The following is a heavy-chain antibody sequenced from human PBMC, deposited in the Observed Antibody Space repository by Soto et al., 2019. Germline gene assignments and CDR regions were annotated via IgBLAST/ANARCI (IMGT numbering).Heavy chain of an antibody. CDR1: GGSISSGGYY. CDR3: AASGYDFWSGLPQPWFDP. D-gene: IGHD3-3*01. CDR2: IYYSGST. V-gene: IGHV4-31*03. J-gene: IGHJ5*02. Sequence: TLSLTCTVSGGSISSGGYYWSWIRQHPGKGLEWIGYIYYSGSTYYNPSLKSRVTISVDTSKNQFSLKLSSVTAADTAVYYCAASGYDFWSGLPQPWFDPWGQGTLVTVSS.